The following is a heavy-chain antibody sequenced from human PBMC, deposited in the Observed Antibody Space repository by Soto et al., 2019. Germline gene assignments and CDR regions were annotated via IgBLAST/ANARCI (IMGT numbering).Heavy chain of an antibody. D-gene: IGHD6-13*01. CDR3: TSNGNSGFYYYYYGMDV. CDR2: IYSGGST. V-gene: IGHV3-53*02. Sequence: EVQLVETGGGLIQPGGSLRLSCAASGFTVSSNYMSWVRQAPGKGLEWVSVIYSGGSTYYADSVKGRFTISRDNSKNTLYLQMNSLRAEHTAVYYCTSNGNSGFYYYYYGMDVWGQGTTVTVSS. CDR1: GFTVSSNY. J-gene: IGHJ6*02.